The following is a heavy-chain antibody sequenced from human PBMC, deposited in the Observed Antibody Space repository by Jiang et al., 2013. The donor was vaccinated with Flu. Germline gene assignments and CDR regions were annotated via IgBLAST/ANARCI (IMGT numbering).Heavy chain of an antibody. CDR2: ISSSGSTI. CDR1: GFTFSSYE. D-gene: IGHD6-13*01. CDR3: ARVSIAAAGNPPENYCYYYGMDV. Sequence: VQLVESGGGLVQPGGSLRLSCAASGFTFSSYEMNWVRQAPGKGLEWVSYISSSGSTIYYADSVKGRFTISRDNAKNSLYLQMNSLRAEDTAVYYCARVSIAAAGNPPENYCYYYGMDVWGQGTTVTVSS. J-gene: IGHJ6*02. V-gene: IGHV3-48*03.